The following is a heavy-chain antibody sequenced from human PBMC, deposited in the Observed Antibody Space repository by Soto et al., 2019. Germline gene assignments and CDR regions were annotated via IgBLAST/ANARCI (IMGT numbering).Heavy chain of an antibody. D-gene: IGHD2-21*01. CDR2: VYHNGGA. Sequence: ETLSLTCTVSGVSIHNSHSFWAWIRQPPGKGLQFIASVYHNGGAHYNSSLKSRVTISVDTANNQVSLRMRSLTAADTAFYYCGRVVEGATRHTEPDSWGQGILVTVSS. CDR3: GRVVEGATRHTEPDS. V-gene: IGHV4-39*01. CDR1: GVSIHNSHSF. J-gene: IGHJ5*01.